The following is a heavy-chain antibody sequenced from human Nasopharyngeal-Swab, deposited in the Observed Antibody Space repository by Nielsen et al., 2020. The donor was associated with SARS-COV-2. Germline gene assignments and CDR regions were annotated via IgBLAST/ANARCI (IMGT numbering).Heavy chain of an antibody. Sequence: GGSLRLSCAASGFTFSSYGMHWVRQAPGKGLEWVAVIWYDGSNKYYADSVKGRFTISRDDSKNTLYLQMNSLRAGDTAVYYCARGVEDSSGWIDYFDYWGQGTLVTVSS. D-gene: IGHD6-19*01. V-gene: IGHV3-33*01. CDR1: GFTFSSYG. CDR2: IWYDGSNK. J-gene: IGHJ4*02. CDR3: ARGVEDSSGWIDYFDY.